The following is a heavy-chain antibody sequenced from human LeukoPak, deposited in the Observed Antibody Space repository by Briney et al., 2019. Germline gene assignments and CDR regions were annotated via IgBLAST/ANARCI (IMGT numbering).Heavy chain of an antibody. Sequence: GGSLRLSCAASGFTFSSYAMHWVRQAPGKGLEYVSAISSNGGSTYYANSVKGRFTISRDNSKNTLYLQMNSLRAEDTAVYYCAKDSRYSSSWAYFDYWGQGTLVTVSS. J-gene: IGHJ4*02. CDR3: AKDSRYSSSWAYFDY. D-gene: IGHD6-13*01. V-gene: IGHV3-64*01. CDR2: ISSNGGST. CDR1: GFTFSSYA.